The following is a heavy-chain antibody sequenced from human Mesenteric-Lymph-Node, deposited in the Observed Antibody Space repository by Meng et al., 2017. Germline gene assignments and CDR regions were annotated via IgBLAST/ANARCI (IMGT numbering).Heavy chain of an antibody. CDR3: FWLGESHN. D-gene: IGHD3-10*01. CDR1: GFTFASYA. J-gene: IGHJ4*02. CDR2: ILYDGSNK. Sequence: QVQLVESGGGVVKPGRSLKLSCAASGFTFASYAMHWVRQAPGKGLEWVEVILYDGSNKFYADTVKGRFTISRDNSRNTLYLQMNSLRPEDTDVYYCFWLGESHNWGQGALVTVSS. V-gene: IGHV3-30*03.